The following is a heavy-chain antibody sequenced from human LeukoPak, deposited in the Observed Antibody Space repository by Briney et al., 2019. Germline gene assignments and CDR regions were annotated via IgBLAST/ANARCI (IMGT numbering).Heavy chain of an antibody. Sequence: GGSLRLSCVASGFTLSSYWMHWVRQAPGKGLVWVSRIKSDGSSTSYADSVKGRFTISRDNAKNTVYLQMNSLRAEDTAVYYCAREFHYYSGFDYWGQGTLVTVSS. CDR3: AREFHYYSGFDY. J-gene: IGHJ4*02. CDR2: IKSDGSST. D-gene: IGHD4-23*01. V-gene: IGHV3-74*01. CDR1: GFTLSSYW.